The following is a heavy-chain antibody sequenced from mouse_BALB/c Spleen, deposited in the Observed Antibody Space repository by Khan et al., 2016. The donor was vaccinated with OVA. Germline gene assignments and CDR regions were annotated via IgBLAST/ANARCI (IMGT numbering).Heavy chain of an antibody. CDR3: ARTLYGSGYDYAMDY. V-gene: IGHV9-3-1*01. D-gene: IGHD1-1*01. CDR1: GYIFTNYG. J-gene: IGHJ4*01. Sequence: QIQLVQSGPELKKPGETVKISCKASGYIFTNYGMTWVKQAPGKGLKWMGWINTYTGEPTYADDFKGRFAFSLETSANNAYLQINNLKNEATATYFVARTLYGSGYDYAMDYWGQGTSVTVSS. CDR2: INTYTGEP.